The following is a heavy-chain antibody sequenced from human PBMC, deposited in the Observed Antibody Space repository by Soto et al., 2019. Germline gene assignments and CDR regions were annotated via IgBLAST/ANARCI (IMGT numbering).Heavy chain of an antibody. CDR2: VYTSGYS. J-gene: IGHJ5*02. CDR3: AREPTTAGTVNWFDP. D-gene: IGHD6-13*01. CDR1: GGSISSDY. Sequence: VQLQESGPGLVKPSETLSLICTVSGGSISSDYLSWIRQPAGKGLEWIGRVYTSGYSNSNPSLTSRVPMSVDTSKKQFSLNLSSVTAADTAVYYCAREPTTAGTVNWFDPWGQGTLVTVSS. V-gene: IGHV4-4*07.